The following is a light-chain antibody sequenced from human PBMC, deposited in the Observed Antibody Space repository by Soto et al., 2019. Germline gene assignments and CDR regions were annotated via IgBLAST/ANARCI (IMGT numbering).Light chain of an antibody. V-gene: IGKV3-20*01. J-gene: IGKJ1*01. CDR1: QSVSSNY. CDR3: QLFDRSLPSWT. Sequence: ETVLTQSPGTLSLSPGERATLSCRASQSVSSNYLAWYQHIPGQAPRLLIYGASTRATGIPDRFSGSGSGTDVTLTISRLEPEDFAVYYCQLFDRSLPSWTFGQGTQVE. CDR2: GAS.